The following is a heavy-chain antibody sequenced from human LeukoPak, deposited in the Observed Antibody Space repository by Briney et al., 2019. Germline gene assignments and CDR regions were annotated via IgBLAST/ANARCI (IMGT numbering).Heavy chain of an antibody. CDR1: GLTFSNYW. V-gene: IGHV3-74*01. Sequence: PGGSLRLSCAVSGLTFSNYWMHWVRQAPGKGLVWVSRISNDGTSTSYADSVKGRFTISRDNAKNTLYLQMNSLRGEDTAVYYCARGSLLEFGVVILKVGYYFDYWGQGTLVTVSS. CDR3: ARGSLLEFGVVILKVGYYFDY. CDR2: ISNDGTST. D-gene: IGHD3-3*01. J-gene: IGHJ4*02.